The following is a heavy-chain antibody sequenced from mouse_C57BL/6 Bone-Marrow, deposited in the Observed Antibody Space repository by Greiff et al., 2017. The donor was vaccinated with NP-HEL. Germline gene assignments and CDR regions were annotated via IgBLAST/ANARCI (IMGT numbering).Heavy chain of an antibody. Sequence: DVKLVESGGGLVKPGGSLKLSCAASGFTFSSYTMSWVRQTPEKRLEWVATISGGGGNTYYPDRVKGRFTISGDNAKNTLYLQISSLRSEDTALYDGARHPYYYGRSSWFAYWGQGTLVTVSA. CDR2: ISGGGGNT. J-gene: IGHJ3*01. D-gene: IGHD1-1*01. CDR1: GFTFSSYT. V-gene: IGHV5-9*01. CDR3: ARHPYYYGRSSWFAY.